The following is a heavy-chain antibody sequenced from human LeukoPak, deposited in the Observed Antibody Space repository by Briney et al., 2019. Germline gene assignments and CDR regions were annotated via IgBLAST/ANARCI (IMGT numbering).Heavy chain of an antibody. CDR1: GGSISSGSYY. D-gene: IGHD5-12*01. V-gene: IGHV4-61*02. J-gene: IGHJ6*03. Sequence: SQTLSLTCTVSGGSISSGSYYWSWIRQPAGKGLEWIGRIYTSGSTNYNPSLKSRVTMSVDTSKNQFSLKLSSVTAADTAVYYCARDNLLIVATIPYYYYYMDVWGKGTTVTISS. CDR2: IYTSGST. CDR3: ARDNLLIVATIPYYYYYMDV.